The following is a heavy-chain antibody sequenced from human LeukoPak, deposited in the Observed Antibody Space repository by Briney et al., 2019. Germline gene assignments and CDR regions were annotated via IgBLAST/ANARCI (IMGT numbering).Heavy chain of an antibody. D-gene: IGHD3-22*01. CDR2: ISSSGST. CDR3: ARGPYSYDSSGAFDI. Sequence: TSQTLSLTCTVSGDSISSGDYYWSWIRQPAGKGLEWIGRISSSGSTNYNPSLKSRVTISVDTSKNQFSLKLSSVTAADTAVYFCARGPYSYDSSGAFDIWGQGTMVTVSS. J-gene: IGHJ3*02. V-gene: IGHV4-61*02. CDR1: GDSISSGDYY.